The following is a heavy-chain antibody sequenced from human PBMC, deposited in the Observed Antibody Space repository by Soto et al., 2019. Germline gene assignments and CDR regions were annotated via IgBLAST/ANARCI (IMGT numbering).Heavy chain of an antibody. D-gene: IGHD1-1*01. CDR3: AKDSIGWNNSWDY. Sequence: GGSLTLSCAASGFTFSNFAMTWVRQAPGKGLEWVALISAIGGSVYYADSVKGRFTISRDNSKNTLYLQMDSLRADDTARYYCAKDSIGWNNSWDYWGQGTLVTVSS. J-gene: IGHJ4*02. V-gene: IGHV3-23*01. CDR1: GFTFSNFA. CDR2: ISAIGGSV.